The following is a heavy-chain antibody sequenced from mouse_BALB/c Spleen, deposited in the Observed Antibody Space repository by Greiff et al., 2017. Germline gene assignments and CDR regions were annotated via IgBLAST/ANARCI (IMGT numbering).Heavy chain of an antibody. D-gene: IGHD1-1*01. Sequence: VQLQQSGAELVKPGASVKLSCTASGFNIKDTYMHWVKQRPEQGLEWIGRIDPANGNTKYDPKFQGKATITADTSSNTAYLQLSSLTSEDTAVYYCAGNYGSSYGFAYWGQGTLVTGSA. CDR2: IDPANGNT. CDR3: AGNYGSSYGFAY. V-gene: IGHV14-3*02. CDR1: GFNIKDTY. J-gene: IGHJ3*01.